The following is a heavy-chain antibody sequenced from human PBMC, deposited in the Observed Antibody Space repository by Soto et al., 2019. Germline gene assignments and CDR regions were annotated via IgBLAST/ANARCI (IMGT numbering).Heavy chain of an antibody. D-gene: IGHD6-19*01. V-gene: IGHV3-30*18. CDR3: AKDRIWHGASGWDYYGMDV. CDR1: GFTFRDYG. CDR2: MSYDGSNE. Sequence: QVPLVESGGGVVQPGRSLRLSCAASGFTFRDYGMHWVRQAPGKGLEWVAVMSYDGSNEFYVDSVKGRFTISRDNSKNTLFLQMTSLRIEDTAMYYCAKDRIWHGASGWDYYGMDVWGQGTPVPVSS. J-gene: IGHJ6*02.